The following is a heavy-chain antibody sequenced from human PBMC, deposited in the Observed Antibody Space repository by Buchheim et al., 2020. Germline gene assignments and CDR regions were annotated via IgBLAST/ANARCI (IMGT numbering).Heavy chain of an antibody. V-gene: IGHV3-30-3*01. CDR2: ISYDGSNK. CDR1: GFTFSSYA. J-gene: IGHJ6*02. D-gene: IGHD3-3*01. Sequence: QVQLVESGGGVVQPGRSLRLSCAASGFTFSSYAMHWVRQAPGKGLEWVAVISYDGSNKYYADSVKGRFTISRDNSKNTLYLQMNSLRAEDTAVYYCARERSYYDFWSGYLPFGYYYYGMDVWGQGTT. CDR3: ARERSYYDFWSGYLPFGYYYYGMDV.